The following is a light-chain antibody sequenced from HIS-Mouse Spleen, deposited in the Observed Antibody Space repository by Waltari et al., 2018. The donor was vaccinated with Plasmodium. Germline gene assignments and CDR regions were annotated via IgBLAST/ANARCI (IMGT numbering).Light chain of an antibody. CDR2: GAS. J-gene: IGKJ3*01. CDR1: QSVSRK. V-gene: IGKV3-15*01. CDR3: QQYNNWSFT. Sequence: EIVMTQSPATLSVSPVERATLSCRASQSVSRKLAWYQPQPGQAPRILSYGASTRATGIPAMFSGSWSGTEFTLTISSLQSEDFAVYYCQQYNNWSFTFGPGTKVDIK.